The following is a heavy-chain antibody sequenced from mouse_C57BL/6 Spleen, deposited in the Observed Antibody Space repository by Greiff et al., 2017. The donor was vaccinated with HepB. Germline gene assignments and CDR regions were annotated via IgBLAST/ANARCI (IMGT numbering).Heavy chain of an antibody. Sequence: VQLVESGPELVKPGASVKISCKASGYAFSSSWMNWVKQRPGKGLEWIGRIYPGDGDTNYNGKFKGKATLTADKSSSTAYMQLSSLTSEDSAVYFCARRSRTGSSYWYFDVWGTGTTVTVSS. CDR3: ARRSRTGSSYWYFDV. CDR1: GYAFSSSW. CDR2: IYPGDGDT. V-gene: IGHV1-82*01. D-gene: IGHD1-1*01. J-gene: IGHJ1*03.